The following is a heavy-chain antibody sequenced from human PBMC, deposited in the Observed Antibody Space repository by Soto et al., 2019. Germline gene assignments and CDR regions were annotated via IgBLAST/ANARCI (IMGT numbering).Heavy chain of an antibody. D-gene: IGHD6-6*01. CDR3: ATTVEYSSPEGDY. Sequence: QVQLVQSGAEVKKPGSSVKVSCKASGGTFSSYAISWVRQAPGQGLEWMGGIIPIFGTANYAQKFQGRVTITADESTSTAYMELSSLRSEEKAVYYWATTVEYSSPEGDYWGQGTLVTVSS. CDR2: IIPIFGTA. J-gene: IGHJ4*02. CDR1: GGTFSSYA. V-gene: IGHV1-69*12.